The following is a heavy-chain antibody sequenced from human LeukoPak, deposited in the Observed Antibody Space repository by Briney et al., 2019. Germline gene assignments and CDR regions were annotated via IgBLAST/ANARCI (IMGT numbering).Heavy chain of an antibody. CDR2: ISSSSSYI. J-gene: IGHJ5*02. V-gene: IGHV3-21*01. CDR1: GFTFSSYS. D-gene: IGHD3-10*01. CDR3: ASFMVRGVTYFSWFDP. Sequence: KPGGSLRLSCAASGFTFSSYSMNWVRQAPGKGLEWVSSISSSSSYIYYADSVKGRFTISRDNAKNSLYLQMSSLRAEDTAVYYCASFMVRGVTYFSWFDPWGQGTLVTVSS.